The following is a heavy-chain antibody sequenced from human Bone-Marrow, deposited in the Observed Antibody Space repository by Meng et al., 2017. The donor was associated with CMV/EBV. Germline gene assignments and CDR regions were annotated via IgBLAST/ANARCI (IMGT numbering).Heavy chain of an antibody. CDR3: ARENSSGWYYFDY. Sequence: GESLKISCAASGFTFDDYGMSWVRQAPGKGLEWVSGINWNGGSTGYADSVKGRFTISRDNAKNSLYLQMNSLRAEDTALYYCARENSSGWYYFDYRGQGTRVTVSS. CDR1: GFTFDDYG. D-gene: IGHD6-19*01. CDR2: INWNGGST. J-gene: IGHJ4*01. V-gene: IGHV3-20*04.